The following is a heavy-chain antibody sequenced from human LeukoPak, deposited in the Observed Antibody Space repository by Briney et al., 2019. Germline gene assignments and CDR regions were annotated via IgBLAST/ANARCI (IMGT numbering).Heavy chain of an antibody. CDR3: ARGGHDYDSSGYFAY. V-gene: IGHV3-64*01. CDR1: GFTFSSYA. Sequence: GGSLRLSCAASGFTFSSYAMHWVRQAPGKGLEYVSAISSNGGSTYYANSVKGRFTISRDNSKNTLYLQMGSLRAEDMAVYYCARGGHDYDSSGYFAYWGQGTLVTVSS. CDR2: ISSNGGST. J-gene: IGHJ4*02. D-gene: IGHD3-22*01.